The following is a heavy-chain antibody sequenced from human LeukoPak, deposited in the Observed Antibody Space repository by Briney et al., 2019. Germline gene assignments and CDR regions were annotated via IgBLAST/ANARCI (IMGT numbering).Heavy chain of an antibody. J-gene: IGHJ4*02. CDR2: IYYSGST. CDR1: GGSIFSSNSY. Sequence: PSETLSLTCTVSGGSIFSSNSYWGWIRQPPGKGLEWIGSIYYSGSTYYNPSLKSRVTISVDTSKNQFSLKLSSVTAADTAVYYCARVGVWYYYGSGSYYTFDYWGQGTLVTVSS. D-gene: IGHD3-10*01. CDR3: ARVGVWYYYGSGSYYTFDY. V-gene: IGHV4-39*07.